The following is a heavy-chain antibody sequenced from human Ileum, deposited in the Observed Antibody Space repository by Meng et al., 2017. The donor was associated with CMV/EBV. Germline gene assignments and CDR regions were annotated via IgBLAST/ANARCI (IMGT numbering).Heavy chain of an antibody. Sequence: GESLKISCAASGFAFSSYTMNWVRQAPGKGLEWVSSISSSVTYIFYADSVKGRFTISRDNANNSLYLQMNSLRAEDTGVYYCARVRGTERDFWGQGTLVTVSS. J-gene: IGHJ4*02. V-gene: IGHV3-21*01. CDR3: ARVRGTERDF. CDR2: ISSSVTYI. D-gene: IGHD1-1*01. CDR1: GFAFSSYT.